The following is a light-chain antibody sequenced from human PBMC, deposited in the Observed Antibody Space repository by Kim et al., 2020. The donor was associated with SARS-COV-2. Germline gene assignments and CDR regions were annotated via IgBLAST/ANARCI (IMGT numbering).Light chain of an antibody. CDR1: QSVSNY. Sequence: LSPGERATLSCRASQSVSNYLAWYQQKPGQAPRLLIYDAYNRATGIPARFSGSGSGTDFTLTISSLEPEDFAVYYCQQYGSSPRTFGQGTKVDIK. V-gene: IGKV3-11*01. CDR3: QQYGSSPRT. J-gene: IGKJ1*01. CDR2: DAY.